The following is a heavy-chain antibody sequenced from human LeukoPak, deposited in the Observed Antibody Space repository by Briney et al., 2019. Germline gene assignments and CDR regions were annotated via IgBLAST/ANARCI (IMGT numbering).Heavy chain of an antibody. V-gene: IGHV3-64*01. CDR3: AKDRGGSGSYYFDY. CDR1: GFTFSNFP. D-gene: IGHD1-26*01. Sequence: GGSLRLSCTASGFTFSNFPMHWVRQAPGKGLEYVSAISSDEGATYYANSVRGRFTISRDNSKNTLYLQMGSLRPEDTAVYYCAKDRGGSGSYYFDYWGQGTLVTVSS. J-gene: IGHJ4*02. CDR2: ISSDEGAT.